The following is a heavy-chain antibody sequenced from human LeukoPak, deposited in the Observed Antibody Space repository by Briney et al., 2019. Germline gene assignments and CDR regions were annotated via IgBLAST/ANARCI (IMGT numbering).Heavy chain of an antibody. Sequence: ASVKVSCKASGYTFTSYDIKWVRQATGQGLEWMGWMNPNSGNTGYAQKFQGRVTMTRNTSISTAYMELSSLRSEDTAVYYCARGDDSSGYYRYWGQGTLVTVSS. CDR2: MNPNSGNT. J-gene: IGHJ4*02. D-gene: IGHD3-22*01. CDR1: GYTFTSYD. V-gene: IGHV1-8*01. CDR3: ARGDDSSGYYRY.